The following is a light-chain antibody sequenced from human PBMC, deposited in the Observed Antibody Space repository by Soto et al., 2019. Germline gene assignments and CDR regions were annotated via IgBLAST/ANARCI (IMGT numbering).Light chain of an antibody. J-gene: IGKJ4*01. CDR3: QQYDNYPLT. Sequence: GDRVTITCRASQTIGSWLAWYQQKPGTAPKLLIYDASTLESGVPSRFSGSGSGTEFTLTISSLQPDDFATYYCQQYDNYPLTFGGGTKVDIK. CDR2: DAS. CDR1: QTIGSW. V-gene: IGKV1-5*01.